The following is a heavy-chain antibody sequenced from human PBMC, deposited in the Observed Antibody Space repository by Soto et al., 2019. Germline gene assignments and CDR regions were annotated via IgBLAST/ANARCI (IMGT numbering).Heavy chain of an antibody. CDR1: GGSISSGGKY. Sequence: PSETLSLTCSVSGGSISSGGKYWSWIRQYPGKGLEWIGYISFSGSTYYNPSLKSRVTISIDMPKNQFSLKLNSVTAADSAVYYCARTHFWSGQADYWGQGTLVTVSS. V-gene: IGHV4-31*03. D-gene: IGHD3-3*02. J-gene: IGHJ4*02. CDR3: ARTHFWSGQADY. CDR2: ISFSGST.